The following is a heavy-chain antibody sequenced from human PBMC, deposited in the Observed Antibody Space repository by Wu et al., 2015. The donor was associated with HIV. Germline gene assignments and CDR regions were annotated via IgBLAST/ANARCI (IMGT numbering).Heavy chain of an antibody. V-gene: IGHV1-69*15. J-gene: IGHJ6*02. CDR2: ITPLFGRP. D-gene: IGHD1-1*01. CDR1: GGTFNTYA. CDR3: AKTNRIVTNGIDFYHYYGMDV. Sequence: QVQLVQSGAEVKKPGSSVKVSCTASGGTFNTYAITWVRQAPGRGLEWMGRITPLFGRPTYAQRFQGRVTITADESTSTAYMELSSLKSEDTAVYYCAKTNRIVTNGIDFYHYYGMDVWGQGTTVTVS.